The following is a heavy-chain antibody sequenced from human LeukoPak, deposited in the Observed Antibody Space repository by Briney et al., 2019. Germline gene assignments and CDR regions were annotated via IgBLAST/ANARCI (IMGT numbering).Heavy chain of an antibody. J-gene: IGHJ4*02. V-gene: IGHV3-21*01. D-gene: IGHD3-22*01. CDR1: GFTFSSYS. CDR2: ISSSSSYI. Sequence: GGSLRLSCAASGFTFSSYSMNWVRQAPGKGLEWVTSISSSSSYIYYADSVKGRFTISRDNAKNSLYLQMNSLRAEDTAVYYCARDKGGSGYYGYWGQGTLVTVSS. CDR3: ARDKGGSGYYGY.